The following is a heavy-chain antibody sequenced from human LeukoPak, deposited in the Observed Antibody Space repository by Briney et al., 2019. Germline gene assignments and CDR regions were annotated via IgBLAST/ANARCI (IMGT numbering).Heavy chain of an antibody. CDR2: NRGNGET. V-gene: IGHV3-23*01. J-gene: IGHJ4*02. CDR1: GLSFSSFA. CDR3: AKASWVSSTDAVR. Sequence: GGSLRLSCAASGLSFSSFAMSWVRQGPARGLEWVSSNRGNGETFYADSVKGRFTLSSDSSRNTVYFQLNNLRVEDTAIYYCAKASWVSSTDAVRWGQGTLVTVSS. D-gene: IGHD3-16*01.